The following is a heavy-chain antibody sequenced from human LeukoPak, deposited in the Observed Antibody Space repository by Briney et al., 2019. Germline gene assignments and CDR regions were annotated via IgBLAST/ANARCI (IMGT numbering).Heavy chain of an antibody. V-gene: IGHV3-11*01. Sequence: GGSLRLSCAASGFTFSNYYMSWIRLAPGKGLEWISYISSSGRITHYTDSVKGRFTISRDNAKNSLYLVMDSLRAEDTAVYFCARDLGTQEYFDYWGQGSPVSVSS. D-gene: IGHD1-1*01. CDR1: GFTFSNYY. CDR3: ARDLGTQEYFDY. J-gene: IGHJ4*02. CDR2: ISSSGRIT.